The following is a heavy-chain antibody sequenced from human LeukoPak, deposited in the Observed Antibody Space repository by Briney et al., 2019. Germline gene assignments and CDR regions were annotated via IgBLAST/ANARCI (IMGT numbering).Heavy chain of an antibody. CDR3: THSSGWTTDF. J-gene: IGHJ4*02. V-gene: IGHV2-5*01. CDR1: GFSLSDTAVG. CDR2: VYWNDDN. D-gene: IGHD6-19*01. Sequence: SVPTLVKPTQTLTLTCTFSGFSLSDTAVGVHWIRRPPGKALEWLALVYWNDDNKYSPSLRSRLTVTQDSYKNQVVLTMTNMDPVDTATYYCTHSSGWTTDFWGQGILVTVSS.